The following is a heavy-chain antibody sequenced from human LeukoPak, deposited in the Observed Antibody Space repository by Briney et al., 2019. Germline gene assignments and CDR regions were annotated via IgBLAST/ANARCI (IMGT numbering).Heavy chain of an antibody. Sequence: ASVKVSCKASGGTFSSYAISWVRQAPGQGLEWMGRIIPILGIANYAQKFQGRVTITADKSTSTAYMELSSLRSEDTAVYYCARSLANYYDSSGYYPREYNWFDPWGHGTLVTVSS. CDR3: ARSLANYYDSSGYYPREYNWFDP. CDR2: IIPILGIA. D-gene: IGHD3-22*01. J-gene: IGHJ5*02. CDR1: GGTFSSYA. V-gene: IGHV1-69*04.